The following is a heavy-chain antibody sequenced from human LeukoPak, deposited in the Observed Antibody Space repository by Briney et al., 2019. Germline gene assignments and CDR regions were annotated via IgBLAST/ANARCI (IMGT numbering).Heavy chain of an antibody. D-gene: IGHD2-2*02. CDR1: GGSFSGYY. CDR2: INHSGST. J-gene: IGHJ6*03. Sequence: SETLSLTCAVYGGSFSGYYWSWIRQPPGKGLEWIGEINHSGSTNYNPSLKSRVTISVDTSKNQFSLKLSSMTAADTAVYYCARLPYCSSTSCYTSHHYYYYMDVWGKGTTVTVSS. V-gene: IGHV4-34*01. CDR3: ARLPYCSSTSCYTSHHYYYYMDV.